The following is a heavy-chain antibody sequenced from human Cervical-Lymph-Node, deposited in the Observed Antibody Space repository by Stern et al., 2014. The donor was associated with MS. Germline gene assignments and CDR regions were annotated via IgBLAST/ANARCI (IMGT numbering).Heavy chain of an antibody. Sequence: VQLVQSGAEVKKPGESLRISCEVSGYRFTNNWIGWVRQMPGKGLEWMGIIYPGDAETRYSPSFHGQVTSLVDQSITTAYLQWSSLKASDTAIYYCARRGHGYMGIDFWGQGTPVTVSS. J-gene: IGHJ4*02. CDR3: ARRGHGYMGIDF. CDR1: GYRFTNNW. V-gene: IGHV5-51*03. CDR2: IYPGDAET. D-gene: IGHD1-1*01.